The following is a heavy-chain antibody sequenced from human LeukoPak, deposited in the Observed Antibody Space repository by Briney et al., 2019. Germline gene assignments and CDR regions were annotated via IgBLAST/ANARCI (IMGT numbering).Heavy chain of an antibody. CDR1: GFTFSSYG. D-gene: IGHD3-10*01. Sequence: GGSLRLSCAASGFTFSSYGMHWVRQAPGKGLEWVAFIRYDGSNKYYADSVKGRFTISRDNSKNTLYLQMNSLRAEDTAVYYCAKDRFTMVRGVIIFEGYLGYNWFDPWGQGTLVTVSS. J-gene: IGHJ5*02. CDR2: IRYDGSNK. V-gene: IGHV3-30*02. CDR3: AKDRFTMVRGVIIFEGYLGYNWFDP.